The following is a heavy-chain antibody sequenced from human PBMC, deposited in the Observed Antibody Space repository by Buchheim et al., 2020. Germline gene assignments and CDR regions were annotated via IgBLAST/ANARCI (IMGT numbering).Heavy chain of an antibody. J-gene: IGHJ4*02. D-gene: IGHD3-10*01. CDR3: ATTSDYFGSGSYFLPITF. CDR2: IKQDGSDR. V-gene: IGHV3-7*01. CDR1: GFTFSYYW. Sequence: EVQLVESGGGLVQPGGSLRLSCAASGFTFSYYWMSWVRQAPGKGLEWVANIKQDGSDRYYVDSVKGRFTISRDRDKSSLYLQMTSLRAEDTAVYYCATTSDYFGSGSYFLPITFWGLGTL.